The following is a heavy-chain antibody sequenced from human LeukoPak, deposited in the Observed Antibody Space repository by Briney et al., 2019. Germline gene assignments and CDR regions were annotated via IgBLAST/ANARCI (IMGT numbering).Heavy chain of an antibody. CDR1: GYTFTCYY. Sequence: ASVKVSCKGSGYTFTCYYMHWVRQAPGQGLEWMGWINPNSGGTNYAQKFQGWVTMTRDTSISTAYMELSRLRFDDTAVYYCARERVATVNWFDPWGQGTLVTVSS. D-gene: IGHD5-12*01. CDR3: ARERVATVNWFDP. CDR2: INPNSGGT. J-gene: IGHJ5*02. V-gene: IGHV1-2*04.